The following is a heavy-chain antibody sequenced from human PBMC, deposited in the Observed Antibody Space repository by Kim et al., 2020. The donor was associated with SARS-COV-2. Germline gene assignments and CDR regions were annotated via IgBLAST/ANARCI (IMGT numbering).Heavy chain of an antibody. V-gene: IGHV3-48*03. CDR3: ARLRGTEDYYYGMDV. Sequence: SGKGRFTISRDNAKNSLYLQMNSLRAEDTAVYYCARLRGTEDYYYGMDVWGQGTTVTVSS. J-gene: IGHJ6*02.